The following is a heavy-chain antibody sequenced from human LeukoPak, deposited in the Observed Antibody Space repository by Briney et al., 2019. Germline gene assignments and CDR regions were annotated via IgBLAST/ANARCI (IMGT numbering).Heavy chain of an antibody. V-gene: IGHV1-2*02. D-gene: IGHD3-16*02. J-gene: IGHJ4*02. CDR2: INPNSGGT. Sequence: ASVKVSCKASGYTFTGYYMHWVRQAPGQGLEWMGWINPNSGGTNYAQKFQGRVTMTRDTSISTAYMELSRLRSDDTAVYYCASASWDYVWGSYRSKDDCWGQGTLVTVSS. CDR3: ASASWDYVWGSYRSKDDC. CDR1: GYTFTGYY.